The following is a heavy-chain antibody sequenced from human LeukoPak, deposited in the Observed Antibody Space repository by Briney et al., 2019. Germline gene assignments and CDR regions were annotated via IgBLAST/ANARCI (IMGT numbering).Heavy chain of an antibody. CDR1: GGSISSGNYY. CDR3: ARENSAAAEVDY. V-gene: IGHV4-61*02. CDR2: FYTRGST. D-gene: IGHD6-13*01. Sequence: SETLSLTCTVSGGSISSGNYYWSWIRQPAGKGLEWIGRFYTRGSTNYNPSLKSRVTISVDTSKNQFTLKLSSVTAADTAVYYCARENSAAAEVDYWGQGTLVTVSS. J-gene: IGHJ4*02.